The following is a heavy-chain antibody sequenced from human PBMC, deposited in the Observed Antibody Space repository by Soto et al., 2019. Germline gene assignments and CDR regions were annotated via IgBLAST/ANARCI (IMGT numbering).Heavy chain of an antibody. Sequence: WNWIRQPPGKGLEWIGEIDHSGYTNYNPSLKSRVTISVDTSKNQFSLRLTSVTAADTAVYYCARVRDWFDPWGQGTLVTVSS. J-gene: IGHJ5*02. CDR2: IDHSGYT. CDR3: ARVRDWFDP. V-gene: IGHV4-34*01. D-gene: IGHD3-3*01.